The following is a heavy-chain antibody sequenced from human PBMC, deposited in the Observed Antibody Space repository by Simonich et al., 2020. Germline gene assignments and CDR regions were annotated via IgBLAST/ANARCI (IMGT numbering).Heavy chain of an antibody. CDR1: GFTFSSYW. Sequence: EVQLVESGGGLVQPGGSLRLSCAASGFTFSSYWMSWVRQAPGKGQEWGANRKQGGSRKYYVDSVKGRFTISRDNAKNSLYLQMNSLRAEDTAVYYCARFRGRYFDWLFDYWGQGTLVTVSS. J-gene: IGHJ4*02. CDR2: RKQGGSRK. V-gene: IGHV3-7*01. D-gene: IGHD3-9*01. CDR3: ARFRGRYFDWLFDY.